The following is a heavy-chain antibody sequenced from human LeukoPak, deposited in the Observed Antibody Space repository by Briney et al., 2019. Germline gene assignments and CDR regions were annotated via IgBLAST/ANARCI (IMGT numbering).Heavy chain of an antibody. Sequence: PGGSLRLSCAASGFTFSSYSMNWDRQAPGKGLEWVSSISSSSSYIYYADSVKGRFTISRGNAKNSLYLQMNSLRAEDTAVYYCATVGATGYWGQGTLVTVSS. CDR1: GFTFSSYS. CDR2: ISSSSSYI. V-gene: IGHV3-21*01. CDR3: ATVGATGY. J-gene: IGHJ4*02. D-gene: IGHD1-26*01.